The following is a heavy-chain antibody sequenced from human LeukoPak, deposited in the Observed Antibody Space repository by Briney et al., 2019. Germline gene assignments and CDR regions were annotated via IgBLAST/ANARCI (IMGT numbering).Heavy chain of an antibody. CDR1: GYTFTSYA. Sequence: ASVKVSCKASGYTFTSYAMHWVRQAPGQRLEWMGWINAGNGNTKYSQKFQGRVTITRDTSASTAYMELSSLRSEDTAVYYCARWEGRWNDYGGPYAFDIWGQGTMVTVSS. D-gene: IGHD1-1*01. V-gene: IGHV1-3*01. CDR3: ARWEGRWNDYGGPYAFDI. CDR2: INAGNGNT. J-gene: IGHJ3*02.